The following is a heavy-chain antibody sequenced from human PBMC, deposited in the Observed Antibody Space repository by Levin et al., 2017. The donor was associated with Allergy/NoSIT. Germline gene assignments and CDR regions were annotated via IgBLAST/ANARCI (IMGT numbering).Heavy chain of an antibody. CDR2: IYYSGST. J-gene: IGHJ6*02. CDR3: ARHRDYYYYGMDV. Sequence: SETLSLTCTVSGGSISSYYWSWIRQPPGKGLEWIGYIYYSGSTNYNPSLKSRVTISVDTSKNQFSLKLSSVTAADTAVYYCARHRDYYYYGMDVWGQGTTVTVSS. CDR1: GGSISSYY. V-gene: IGHV4-59*08.